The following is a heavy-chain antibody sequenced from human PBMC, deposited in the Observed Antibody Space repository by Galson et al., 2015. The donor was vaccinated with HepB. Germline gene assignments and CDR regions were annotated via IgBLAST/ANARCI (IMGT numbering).Heavy chain of an antibody. CDR2: IKEDGTEK. D-gene: IGHD3-22*01. V-gene: IGHV3-7*01. J-gene: IGHJ3*02. CDR1: GFTFRSYW. Sequence: SLRLSCAASGFTFRSYWMSWVRQAPGKGLEWVANIKEDGTEKYYVDSVKGRFTISRDNAKSSLYLQMNSLRAEDTAVYYCARDRLYYDSSGTDAFDIWGQGTVVTVSS. CDR3: ARDRLYYDSSGTDAFDI.